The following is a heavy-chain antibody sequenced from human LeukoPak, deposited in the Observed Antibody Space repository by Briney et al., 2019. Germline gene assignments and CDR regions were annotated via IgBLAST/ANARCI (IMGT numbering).Heavy chain of an antibody. CDR2: IYYSGST. V-gene: IGHV4-39*01. CDR1: GGSISSSSYD. CDR3: ASGRSKSADSLWFGELFDYYYYYYMDV. Sequence: SSETLSLTCTVSGGSISSSSYDWGWIRQPPGKGLEWNGSIYYSGSTYYNPSLKSRITITVDTTKNQFSLKLRSVTAADTAVYYCASGRSKSADSLWFGELFDYYYYYYMDVWGKGTTVTISS. J-gene: IGHJ6*03. D-gene: IGHD3-10*01.